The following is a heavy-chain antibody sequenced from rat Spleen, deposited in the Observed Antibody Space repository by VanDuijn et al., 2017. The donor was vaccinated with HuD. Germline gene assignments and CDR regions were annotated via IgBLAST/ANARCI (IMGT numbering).Heavy chain of an antibody. CDR1: GFTFNNYW. Sequence: EVQLVETGGGLVQPGESLKLSCVASGFTFNNYWMTWIRQAPKKGLEWVATISYDGSSTYYRDSVKGRFIISRDNSKDTLYLQMDSLRSEDTATYFCARPLALNWFAYWGQGTLVTVSS. V-gene: IGHV5-29*01. D-gene: IGHD3-2*01. CDR2: ISYDGSST. J-gene: IGHJ3*01. CDR3: ARPLALNWFAY.